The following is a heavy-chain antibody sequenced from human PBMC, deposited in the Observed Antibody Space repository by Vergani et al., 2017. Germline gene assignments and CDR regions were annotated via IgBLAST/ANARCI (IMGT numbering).Heavy chain of an antibody. CDR1: GYSFTSYR. CDR2: IDPSDSYT. J-gene: IGHJ6*02. D-gene: IGHD6-19*01. Sequence: EVQLVQSGAEVKKPGESQKISCKGSGYSFTSYRISWVRQMPGKGLEWMGRIDPSDSYTNYSPSFQGHVTISADKSISTAYLQWSSLKASDTAMYYCARQVAVAGKWWGPYYYYGMDVWGQGTTVTVSS. CDR3: ARQVAVAGKWWGPYYYYGMDV. V-gene: IGHV5-10-1*01.